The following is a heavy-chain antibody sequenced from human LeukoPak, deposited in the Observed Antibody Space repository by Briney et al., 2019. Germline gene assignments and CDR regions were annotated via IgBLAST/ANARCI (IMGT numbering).Heavy chain of an antibody. J-gene: IGHJ6*02. D-gene: IGHD2-15*01. Sequence: PGGSLRLSCAASGFSISSYWMRWVRQAPGKGLEWVAVISYDGSNKYYADSVKGRFTISRDNSKNTLYLQMNSLRAEDTAVYYCAADYCSGGSCLPFGYYYYYYGMDVWGQGTTVTVSS. CDR1: GFSISSYW. CDR2: ISYDGSNK. CDR3: AADYCSGGSCLPFGYYYYYYGMDV. V-gene: IGHV3-30*03.